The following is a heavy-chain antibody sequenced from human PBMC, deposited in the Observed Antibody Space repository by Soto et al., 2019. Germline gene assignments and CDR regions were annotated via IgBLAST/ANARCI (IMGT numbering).Heavy chain of an antibody. V-gene: IGHV5-10-1*01. CDR2: IDPSDSYT. CDR3: ARRPLTTVVTSPSDY. D-gene: IGHD4-17*01. J-gene: IGHJ4*02. Sequence: KGSGSGLTRAWIIWVRQMPGEGLEWMGRIDPSDSYTDYSPSFQGHVTISADKSISTAYLQWSSLKASDTAMYYCARRPLTTVVTSPSDYWGQGTLVTV. CDR1: GSGLTRAW.